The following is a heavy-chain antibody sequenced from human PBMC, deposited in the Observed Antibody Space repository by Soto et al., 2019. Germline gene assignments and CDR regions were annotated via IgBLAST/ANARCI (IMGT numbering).Heavy chain of an antibody. J-gene: IGHJ4*02. V-gene: IGHV3-23*01. CDR1: GFTFSSYS. Sequence: DVRLLESGGGLVQPGGSLRLSCAASGFTFSSYSMSWVRQAPGKGLEWVSTIGTSASTYYGNSVRRRFTISRDNSRTTLYLQMNSLRAEDTAVYYCADLSRYCTSSNCDWGQGTLVTVSS. CDR2: IGTSAST. D-gene: IGHD2-2*01. CDR3: ADLSRYCTSSNCD.